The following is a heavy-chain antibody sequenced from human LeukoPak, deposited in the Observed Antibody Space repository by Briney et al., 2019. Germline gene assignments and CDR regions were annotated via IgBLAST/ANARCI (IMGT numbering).Heavy chain of an antibody. D-gene: IGHD1-1*01. CDR2: IYTIDSDT. V-gene: IGHV5-51*01. CDR1: GYSFAKYW. CDR3: VRLFRNWSDGGVDQ. Sequence: GESLKTSFQASGYSFAKYWIGLVRQMSGKGLECMVIIYTIDSDTRYSPSSQGQVTISAEKSISTAYLQWSSLQASDTALYYCVRLFRNWSDGGVDQWGQGNLVTVSS. J-gene: IGHJ4*02.